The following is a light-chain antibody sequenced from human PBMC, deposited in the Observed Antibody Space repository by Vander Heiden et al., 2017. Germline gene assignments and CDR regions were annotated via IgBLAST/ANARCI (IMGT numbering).Light chain of an antibody. V-gene: IGLV2-14*01. CDR2: EVS. Sequence: QSALTQPASVSGYPGQSITISCTGTSTDVGGYNYVSWFQQHPGKAPKLMIYEVSHRPSGVSNRFSASKSGNTASLTISGLQAEDEADYYCTSYTSRSTLVFGGGTKLTVL. J-gene: IGLJ2*01. CDR3: TSYTSRSTLV. CDR1: STDVGGYNY.